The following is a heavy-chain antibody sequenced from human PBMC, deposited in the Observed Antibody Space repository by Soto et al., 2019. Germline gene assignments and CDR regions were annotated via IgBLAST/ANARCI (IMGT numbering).Heavy chain of an antibody. V-gene: IGHV4-59*11. Sequence: PSETLSLTCTVSGASMSSHYWTWLRQSPGKGLEWIGYISYSGSTYYSPSHKSRVTISADTSRNQFSLKLSAVISADTAVYYCARADPDASVGYWGQGTLVTVSS. D-gene: IGHD3-16*01. CDR3: ARADPDASVGY. J-gene: IGHJ4*02. CDR1: GASMSSHY. CDR2: ISYSGST.